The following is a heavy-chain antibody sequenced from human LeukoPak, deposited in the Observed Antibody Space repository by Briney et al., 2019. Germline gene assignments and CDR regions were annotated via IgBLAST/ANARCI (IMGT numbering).Heavy chain of an antibody. D-gene: IGHD3-3*01. CDR2: ISYDGSNK. CDR1: GFTFSSYG. V-gene: IGHV3-30*03. J-gene: IGHJ3*02. Sequence: GGSLRLSCAASGFTFSSYGMHWVRQAPGKGLEWVAVISYDGSNKYYADSVKGRFTISRDNSKNTLYLQMNSLRAEDTAVYYCAVYYDFWSGYYTDDAFDIWGQGTMVTVSS. CDR3: AVYYDFWSGYYTDDAFDI.